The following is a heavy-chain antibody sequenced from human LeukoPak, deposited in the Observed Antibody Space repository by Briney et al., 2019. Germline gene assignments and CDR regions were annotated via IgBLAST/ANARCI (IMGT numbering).Heavy chain of an antibody. Sequence: SETLSLTCTVSGGSISSYYWSWIRQPPGKGLEWVGYIYYSGTTKYNPSLKSRVSISVDTSKNQFSLKLSSVTAADTAVYYCARETSNAFDYWGQGTLVTVSS. J-gene: IGHJ4*02. D-gene: IGHD1-1*01. CDR2: IYYSGTT. CDR1: GGSISSYY. CDR3: ARETSNAFDY. V-gene: IGHV4-59*12.